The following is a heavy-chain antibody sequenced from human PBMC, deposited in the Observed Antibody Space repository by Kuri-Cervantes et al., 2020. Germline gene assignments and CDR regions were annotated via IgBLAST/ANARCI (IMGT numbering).Heavy chain of an antibody. CDR3: ARKLTVDSSGYSHFDY. V-gene: IGHV3-11*04. D-gene: IGHD3-22*01. CDR1: GLTFSDYY. J-gene: IGHJ4*02. Sequence: GESLKISCAASGLTFSDYYMSWIRQAPGKGLEWVSYISSSGSTIYYADSVKGRFTISRDNAKNSLYLQMNSLRAEDTAVYYCARKLTVDSSGYSHFDYWGQGTLVTVSS. CDR2: ISSSGSTI.